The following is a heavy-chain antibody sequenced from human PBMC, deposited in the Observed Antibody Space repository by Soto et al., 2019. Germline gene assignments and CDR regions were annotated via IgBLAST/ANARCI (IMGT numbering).Heavy chain of an antibody. CDR2: IAYDGSNR. J-gene: IGHJ5*02. V-gene: IGHV3-30*04. D-gene: IGHD1-1*01. Sequence: QVQLVESGGGVVQPGRSLRLSCAASGFSISRSAMHWVRQAPGKGLEGVAVIAYDGSNRWYADSAKGRFTISRDNSKNPVYLQMSSLRGEDTVVYYCARDLQAGTDNVNWFAPWGQGTLVTVSS. CDR1: GFSISRSA. CDR3: ARDLQAGTDNVNWFAP.